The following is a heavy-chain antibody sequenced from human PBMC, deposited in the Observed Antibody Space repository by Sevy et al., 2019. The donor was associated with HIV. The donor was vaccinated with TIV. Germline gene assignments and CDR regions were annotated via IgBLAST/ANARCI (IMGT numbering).Heavy chain of an antibody. CDR1: GFTFSSYS. V-gene: IGHV3-21*01. CDR2: ISSSSYI. Sequence: GGSLRLSCAASGFTFSSYSMNWVRQAPGKGLEWVSSISSSSYIYYADSVKGRFTISRDNAKNSLYLQMNSQRAEDTAVYYCARDERGSSLFDYWGQGTLVTVSS. J-gene: IGHJ4*02. D-gene: IGHD6-13*01. CDR3: ARDERGSSLFDY.